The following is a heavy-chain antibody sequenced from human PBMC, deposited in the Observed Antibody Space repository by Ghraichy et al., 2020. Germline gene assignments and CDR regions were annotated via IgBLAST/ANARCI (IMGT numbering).Heavy chain of an antibody. D-gene: IGHD2/OR15-2a*01. CDR2: IYYDGSHK. V-gene: IGHV3-30*18. Sequence: GGSLRLSCAASGFTFSSFGMHWVRQAPGKGLEWVAVIYYDGSHKYYGDSVKGRFTISRDNSKNTLYLQINSLRAEDTAVYYCAKDWREKSMDYWGQGTRVTVSS. J-gene: IGHJ4*02. CDR1: GFTFSSFG. CDR3: AKDWREKSMDY.